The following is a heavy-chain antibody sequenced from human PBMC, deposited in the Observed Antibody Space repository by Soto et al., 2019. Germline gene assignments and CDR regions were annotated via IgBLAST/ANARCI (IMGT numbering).Heavy chain of an antibody. CDR3: ARDAPRIAAPIGY. V-gene: IGHV3-30-3*01. J-gene: IGHJ4*02. CDR1: GFTFSSYA. D-gene: IGHD6-6*01. CDR2: ISYDGSNK. Sequence: QVQLVESGGGVVQPGRSLRLSCAASGFTFSSYAMHWVRQAPGKGLEWVAVISYDGSNKYYADSVMGRFTISRDNSKNTLYLQMNSLRAEDTAVYYCARDAPRIAAPIGYWGQGTLVTVSS.